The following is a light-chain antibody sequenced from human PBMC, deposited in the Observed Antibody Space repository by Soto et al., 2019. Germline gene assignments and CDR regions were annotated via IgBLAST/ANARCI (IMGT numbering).Light chain of an antibody. Sequence: IQMTQSPSSLSASVGDRVTITCRASQSLSSRLTWYQQKPGEAPKLLIYAASNLQSGVPSRFSGSGSGTDFTLTISSLQPEDFATYYCQQANSFPWTFGQGTKVEIK. J-gene: IGKJ1*01. CDR1: QSLSSR. CDR3: QQANSFPWT. CDR2: AAS. V-gene: IGKV1-12*01.